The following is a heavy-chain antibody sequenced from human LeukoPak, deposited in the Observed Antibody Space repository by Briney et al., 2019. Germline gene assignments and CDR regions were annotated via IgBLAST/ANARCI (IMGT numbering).Heavy chain of an antibody. Sequence: PGGSPRLSCAASGFTFSSYAMSWVRQAPGKGLEWVSAISGSGGSTYYADSVKGRFTISRDNSKNTLYLQMNSLRAEDTAVYYCAKDQGYCSSTSCRGKYYFDYWGQGTLVTVSS. CDR1: GFTFSSYA. CDR2: ISGSGGST. J-gene: IGHJ4*02. V-gene: IGHV3-23*01. CDR3: AKDQGYCSSTSCRGKYYFDY. D-gene: IGHD2-2*01.